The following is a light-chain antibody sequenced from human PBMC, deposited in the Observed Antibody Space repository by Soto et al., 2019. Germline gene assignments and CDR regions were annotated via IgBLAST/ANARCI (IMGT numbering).Light chain of an antibody. CDR1: PSVSRSY. V-gene: IGKV3D-20*01. CDR2: GAS. Sequence: VLPPAPATWCLFQAPRATLSGGDSPSVSRSYLAWYRQKPGLAPRLIIYGASTRATGFPDRFSGSGSGTDFTLIISRLEPEDFAVYYCQQYGSSPSTFGQGTRVDIK. J-gene: IGKJ5*01. CDR3: QQYGSSPST.